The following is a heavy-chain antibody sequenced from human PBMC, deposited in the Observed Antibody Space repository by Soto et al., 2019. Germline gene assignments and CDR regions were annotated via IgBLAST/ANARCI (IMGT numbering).Heavy chain of an antibody. CDR1: EYTFTSYY. Sequence: ASVKVSCKASEYTFTSYYMHWVRQAPGQGLEWMGIINPSGGSTSYAQKFQGRVTMTRDTSTSTVYMELSSLRSEDTAVYYCARAYYDILTGYYFDYWGQGTLVTVSS. J-gene: IGHJ4*02. V-gene: IGHV1-46*01. CDR3: ARAYYDILTGYYFDY. D-gene: IGHD3-9*01. CDR2: INPSGGST.